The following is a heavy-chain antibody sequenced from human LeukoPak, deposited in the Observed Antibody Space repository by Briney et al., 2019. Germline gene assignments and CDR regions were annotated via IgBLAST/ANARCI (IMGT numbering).Heavy chain of an antibody. CDR2: ISSDGGST. CDR1: GFTFSNYA. J-gene: IGHJ5*02. V-gene: IGHV3-64*04. Sequence: GGSLRLSCSASGFTFSNYAMHWVRQAPGKGLEYVSGISSDGGSTYYADSVKGRFTISRDNAKNSLYLQMNSLRAEDTAVYYCARDVYYYDSSGFDPWGQGTLVTVSS. D-gene: IGHD3-22*01. CDR3: ARDVYYYDSSGFDP.